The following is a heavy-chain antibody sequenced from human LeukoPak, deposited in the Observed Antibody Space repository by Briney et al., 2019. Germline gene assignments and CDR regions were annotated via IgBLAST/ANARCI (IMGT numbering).Heavy chain of an antibody. CDR2: IQHSGNI. CDR1: GGSINSIYW. D-gene: IGHD3-3*01. CDR3: ARNYESGYSIGP. J-gene: IGHJ5*02. V-gene: IGHV4-4*02. Sequence: SGTLSLTCAVSGGSINSIYWWSWVRQPPGKGLEWIGEIQHSGNINYNLSLKSRVTISVDKSKNQFSLTVTSVTAADTAIYYCARNYESGYSIGPWGQGTPVTVSS.